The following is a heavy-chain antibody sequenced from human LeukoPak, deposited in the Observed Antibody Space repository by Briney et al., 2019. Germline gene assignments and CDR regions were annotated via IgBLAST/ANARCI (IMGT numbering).Heavy chain of an antibody. D-gene: IGHD6-13*01. Sequence: GDSLKISCQGSGYTFSNHWIGWVRQMPGEGLEWMGIIYPGDSDSKYSPSVQGQVIISADKSISTTYLQWSSLKASDTAMYYCARLRTSSWKDAFDIWGLGPLVTVS. V-gene: IGHV5-51*01. CDR3: ARLRTSSWKDAFDI. J-gene: IGHJ3*02. CDR2: IYPGDSDS. CDR1: GYTFSNHW.